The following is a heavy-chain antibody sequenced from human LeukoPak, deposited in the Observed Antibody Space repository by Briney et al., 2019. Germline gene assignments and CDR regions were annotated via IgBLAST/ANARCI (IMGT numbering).Heavy chain of an antibody. CDR2: ISAYNGNT. J-gene: IGHJ6*03. D-gene: IGHD6-13*01. Sequence: ASVKVSCKASGYTFTRYYIHWVRQAPGQGLEWMGWISAYNGNTNYAQKLQGRVTMTTDTSTSTAYMELRSLRSDDTAVYYCARDTSSSWYPPFYYYYYYMDVWGKGTTVTISS. CDR3: ARDTSSSWYPPFYYYYYYMDV. CDR1: GYTFTRYY. V-gene: IGHV1-18*04.